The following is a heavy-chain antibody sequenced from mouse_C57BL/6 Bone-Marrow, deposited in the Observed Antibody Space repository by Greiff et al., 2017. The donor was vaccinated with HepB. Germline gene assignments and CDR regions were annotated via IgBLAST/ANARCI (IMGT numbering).Heavy chain of an antibody. V-gene: IGHV1-80*01. J-gene: IGHJ1*03. Sequence: VQLQQSGAELVKPGASVKISCKASGYAFSSYWMNWVKQRPGKGLEWIGQIYPGDGDTNYNGKFKGKATLTADKSSSTAYMQLSSLTSEASAVYFCARYYEYPYWYFDVWGTGTTVTVSS. CDR3: ARYYEYPYWYFDV. D-gene: IGHD2-4*01. CDR1: GYAFSSYW. CDR2: IYPGDGDT.